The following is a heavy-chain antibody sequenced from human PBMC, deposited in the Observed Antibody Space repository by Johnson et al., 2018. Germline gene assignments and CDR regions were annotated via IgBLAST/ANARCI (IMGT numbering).Heavy chain of an antibody. V-gene: IGHV3-66*01. CDR2: IYSGGST. D-gene: IGHD3-22*01. J-gene: IGHJ3*02. Sequence: VQLVQSGGGVVQPGRSXRLSCAASGFTVSSNYMSWVRQAPGKGLEWVSVIYSGGSTYYADSVKGRFTISRDNSKNTLYLQMNSLRAEDTAVYYCARDLYYGSSGNYAFDIWGQGTMVTVSS. CDR1: GFTVSSNY. CDR3: ARDLYYGSSGNYAFDI.